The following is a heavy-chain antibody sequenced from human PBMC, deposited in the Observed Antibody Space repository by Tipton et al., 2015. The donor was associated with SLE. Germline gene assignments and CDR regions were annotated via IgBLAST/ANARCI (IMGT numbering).Heavy chain of an antibody. Sequence: GSLRLSCAASGFTFRTSWMHWVRQAPGKGLVWVARIKSDGGKTSYADSVEGRFSISRDNTKNTLYLQVNSLRPDDTAVYYCARDPHGMAPIEAHDAFDIWGQGTMVTVSS. CDR2: IKSDGGKT. CDR3: ARDPHGMAPIEAHDAFDI. J-gene: IGHJ3*02. D-gene: IGHD5-24*01. CDR1: GFTFRTSW. V-gene: IGHV3-74*01.